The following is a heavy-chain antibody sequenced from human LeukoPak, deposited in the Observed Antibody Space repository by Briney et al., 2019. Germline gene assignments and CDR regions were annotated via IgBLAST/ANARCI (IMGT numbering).Heavy chain of an antibody. CDR2: NIPIFGTA. V-gene: IGHV1-69*01. D-gene: IGHD3-10*01. J-gene: IGHJ3*02. CDR3: GAGSGSYFEAFDI. Sequence: SVKVSCKASGGTFSSYAISWVRQAPGQGLEWMGGNIPIFGTANYAQKFQGRVTITADESTSTAYMELSSLRSEDTAVYYCGAGSGSYFEAFDIWGQGTMVTVSS. CDR1: GGTFSSYA.